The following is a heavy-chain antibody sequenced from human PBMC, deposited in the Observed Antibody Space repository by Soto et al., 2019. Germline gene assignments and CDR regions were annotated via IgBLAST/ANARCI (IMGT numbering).Heavy chain of an antibody. V-gene: IGHV3-23*01. Sequence: EVQLLESGGGLVQPGGSLRLSCAASGFTFSSYAMSWVRQAPGKGLEWVSAISGSGGSTYYADSVKGRFTISRDNSKNTLYLQMNSLRAEDTAVYYCAKPPSGIVATKEAYFDYLGQGTLVTVSS. D-gene: IGHD5-12*01. CDR1: GFTFSSYA. J-gene: IGHJ4*02. CDR3: AKPPSGIVATKEAYFDY. CDR2: ISGSGGST.